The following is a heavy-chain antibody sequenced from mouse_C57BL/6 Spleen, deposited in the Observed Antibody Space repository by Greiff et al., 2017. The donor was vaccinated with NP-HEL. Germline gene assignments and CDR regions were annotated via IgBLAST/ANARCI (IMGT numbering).Heavy chain of an antibody. CDR3: ARKGDYYGSRRYAMDY. CDR2: INPNNGGT. V-gene: IGHV1-18*01. CDR1: GYTFTDYN. J-gene: IGHJ4*01. D-gene: IGHD1-1*01. Sequence: EVQLQQSGPELVKPGASVKIPCKASGYTFTDYNMDWVKQSHGKSLEWIGDINPNNGGTIYNQKFKGKATLTVDKSSSTAYMELRSLTSEDTAVYYCARKGDYYGSRRYAMDYWGQGTSVTVSS.